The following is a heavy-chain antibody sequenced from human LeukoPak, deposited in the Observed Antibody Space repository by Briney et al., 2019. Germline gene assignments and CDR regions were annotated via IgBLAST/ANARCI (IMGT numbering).Heavy chain of an antibody. V-gene: IGHV4-59*11. D-gene: IGHD2-21*01. CDR3: ARDLFVGIGDYYYYYMDV. Sequence: SETLSLTCTVSGGSISSHYWSWIRQPPGKGLEWIGYIYYSGSTNYNPSLKSRVTISVDTSKNQFSLKLSSVTAADTAVYYCARDLFVGIGDYYYYYMDVWGQGTTVTVSS. CDR2: IYYSGST. CDR1: GGSISSHY. J-gene: IGHJ6*03.